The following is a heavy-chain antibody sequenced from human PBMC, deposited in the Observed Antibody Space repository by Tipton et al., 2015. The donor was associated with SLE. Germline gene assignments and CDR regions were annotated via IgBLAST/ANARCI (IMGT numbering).Heavy chain of an antibody. CDR2: IWYDGSNK. CDR3: AKVELVLVALDAFDI. CDR1: GFTFSSYG. D-gene: IGHD2-15*01. Sequence: SLRLSFAASGFTFSSYGMHWVRQAPGKGLEWVAVIWYDGSNKYYADSVKGRFTISRDNSKNTLYLQMNSLRAEDTAVYYCAKVELVLVALDAFDIWGQGTMVTVSS. V-gene: IGHV3-33*06. J-gene: IGHJ3*02.